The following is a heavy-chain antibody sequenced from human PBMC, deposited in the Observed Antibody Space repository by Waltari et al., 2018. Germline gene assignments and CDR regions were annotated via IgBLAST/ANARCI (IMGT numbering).Heavy chain of an antibody. J-gene: IGHJ5*02. D-gene: IGHD6-19*01. CDR3: TRAAAKAVAGTFWFDP. CDR2: THDNGIT. V-gene: IGHV4-34*02. Sequence: QVQLQQWGAGLLKPSETMSLTCGVYGGSLSGYYWSWIRKPPGKGLGWIGETHDNGITNYNPSLKSRLSISMDMSKNQFSLRLSSVTAADTAAYYCTRAAAKAVAGTFWFDPWGQGTLVTVSS. CDR1: GGSLSGYY.